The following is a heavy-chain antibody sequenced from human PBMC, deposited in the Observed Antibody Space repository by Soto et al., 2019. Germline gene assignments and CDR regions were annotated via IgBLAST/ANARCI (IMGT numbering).Heavy chain of an antibody. V-gene: IGHV4-59*01. CDR1: GGSISGYY. J-gene: IGHJ6*02. Sequence: SETLSLTCTVSGGSISGYYWSWIRQPPGKGLEWIGYMYNTGSTVYNPSFTSRVTISVDTSKNQFSLKLNSVTAADTAVYYCARDLWGYCGTDCYPLDVWGQGTKVTVSS. D-gene: IGHD2-21*02. CDR3: ARDLWGYCGTDCYPLDV. CDR2: MYNTGST.